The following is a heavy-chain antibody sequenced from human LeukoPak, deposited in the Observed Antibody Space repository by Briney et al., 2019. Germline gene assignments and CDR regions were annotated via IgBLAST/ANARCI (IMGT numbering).Heavy chain of an antibody. CDR3: ARAWVIARLGDALDM. CDR2: MNPNSGNR. V-gene: IGHV1-8*01. J-gene: IGHJ3*02. D-gene: IGHD7-27*01. Sequence: ASVKVSCTASVYTFTSYEINWVRQATGQGLEWMGWMNPNSGNRGYAQKSQGRVTMTRNTSISTAYMELSSLRSEDTAVYYCARAWVIARLGDALDMWGQGTMVTVYS. CDR1: VYTFTSYE.